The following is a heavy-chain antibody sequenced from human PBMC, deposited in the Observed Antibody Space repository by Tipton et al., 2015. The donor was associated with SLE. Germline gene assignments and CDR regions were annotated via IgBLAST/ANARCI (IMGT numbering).Heavy chain of an antibody. D-gene: IGHD6-13*01. CDR2: IYYSGST. CDR1: GGSISSNSYY. Sequence: TLSLTCTVSGGSISSNSYYWGWIRQPPGKGLEWIGTIYYSGSTYYSPSLKSRVTISVDTSKNQFSLKLSSVTAADTAVYYCARDPYSSSRWDFDLWGRGTLVTVSS. J-gene: IGHJ2*01. V-gene: IGHV4-39*02. CDR3: ARDPYSSSRWDFDL.